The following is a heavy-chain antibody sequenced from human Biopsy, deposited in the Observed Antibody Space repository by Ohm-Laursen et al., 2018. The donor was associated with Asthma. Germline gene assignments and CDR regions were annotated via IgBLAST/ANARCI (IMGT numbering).Heavy chain of an antibody. Sequence: SETLSLTCSVYRGSLRVYVWSWIRQPPGKGLEWIGESNQGGSPTFNPSLKSRVSFSRDTSKNQFSLRLSSVTAADTAMYYCARIPRRSGSYFVDYWGQGTLVTVSS. D-gene: IGHD3-22*01. CDR1: RGSLRVYV. CDR2: SNQGGSP. V-gene: IGHV4-34*01. CDR3: ARIPRRSGSYFVDY. J-gene: IGHJ4*02.